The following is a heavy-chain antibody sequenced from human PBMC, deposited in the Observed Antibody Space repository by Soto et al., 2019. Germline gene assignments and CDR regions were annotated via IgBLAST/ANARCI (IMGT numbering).Heavy chain of an antibody. Sequence: QVQLVESGGGVVQPGRSLRLSCAASGFTFSSYGMHWVRQAPGKGLEWVAVIWYDGSNKYYADSVKGRFTISRENSKNTLYLQLNSLRAEDTAVYYCERAHRYCSGGSCYYLTHDDAFDIWGQGTMVTVSS. CDR1: GFTFSSYG. V-gene: IGHV3-33*01. CDR3: ERAHRYCSGGSCYYLTHDDAFDI. J-gene: IGHJ3*02. CDR2: IWYDGSNK. D-gene: IGHD2-15*01.